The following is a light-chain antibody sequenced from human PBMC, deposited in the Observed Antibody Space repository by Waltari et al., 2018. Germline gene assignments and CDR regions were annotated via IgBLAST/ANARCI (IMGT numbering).Light chain of an antibody. CDR2: VNSDGSH. CDR1: SGYSSNV. J-gene: IGLJ3*02. V-gene: IGLV4-69*01. CDR3: QTGGHGTWV. Sequence: LVLTQSPSASASLGASVKLTCTLSSGYSSNVIAWLQQQPGKGPRYLMMVNSDGSHRKGDDIPDRFSAAKSGTECQLTISSLQSEEEADYFCQTGGHGTWVFGGGTKLTVL.